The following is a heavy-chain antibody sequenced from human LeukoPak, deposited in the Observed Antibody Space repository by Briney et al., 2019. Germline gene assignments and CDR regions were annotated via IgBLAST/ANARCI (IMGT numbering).Heavy chain of an antibody. CDR3: ARGLWFGDENPPYFDY. Sequence: SETLSLTCTVSGGSISSYYWSWIRQPPGKGLEWIGYIYYSGSTNYNPSLKSRVTISVDTSKKQFSLKLTSVTVADTAVYYCARGLWFGDENPPYFDYWGQGTLVTVSS. V-gene: IGHV4-59*01. CDR1: GGSISSYY. CDR2: IYYSGST. J-gene: IGHJ4*02. D-gene: IGHD3-10*01.